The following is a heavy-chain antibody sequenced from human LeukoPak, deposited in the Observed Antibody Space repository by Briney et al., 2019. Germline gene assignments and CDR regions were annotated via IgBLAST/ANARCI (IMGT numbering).Heavy chain of an antibody. D-gene: IGHD3-22*01. J-gene: IGHJ4*02. Sequence: GASVKVSCKASGYTFTGYYMHWVRHAPGQGLEWMGWINPNSGGTNYAQKFQGRVTMTRDTSISTAYMELSRLRSDDTAVYYCARDRPMYYYDSSGYWEFDYWGQGTLVTVSS. CDR2: INPNSGGT. CDR1: GYTFTGYY. V-gene: IGHV1-2*02. CDR3: ARDRPMYYYDSSGYWEFDY.